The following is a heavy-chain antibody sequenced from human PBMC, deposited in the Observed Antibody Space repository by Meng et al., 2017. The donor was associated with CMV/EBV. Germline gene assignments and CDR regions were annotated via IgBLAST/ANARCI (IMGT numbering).Heavy chain of an antibody. CDR3: AKDGELDSSGWLPDY. D-gene: IGHD6-19*01. CDR2: IRYDGSNK. Sequence: GESLKISCAASGFTFSSYGMHWVRQAPGKGLEWVAFIRYDGSNKYYADSVKGRFTIPRDNSKNTLYLQMNSLRAEDTAVYYCAKDGELDSSGWLPDYWGQGTLVTVSS. J-gene: IGHJ4*02. V-gene: IGHV3-30*02. CDR1: GFTFSSYG.